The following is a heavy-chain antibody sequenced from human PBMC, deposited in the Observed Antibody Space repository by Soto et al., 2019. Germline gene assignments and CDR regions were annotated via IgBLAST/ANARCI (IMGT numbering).Heavy chain of an antibody. CDR2: ISASGDAA. V-gene: IGHV3-23*01. Sequence: EVHLLESGGGLVQPGGSLRLSCAASGFIFSSYAMTWVRQVPGKGLEWVSVISASGDAADYADSVQGRFTISRDNSKNILFLQMNSLRGDDTALYYWPKGPEDCSCARCYSGLVYWGQGTLVTVS. CDR3: PKGPEDCSCARCYSGLVY. CDR1: GFIFSSYA. D-gene: IGHD2-15*01. J-gene: IGHJ4*02.